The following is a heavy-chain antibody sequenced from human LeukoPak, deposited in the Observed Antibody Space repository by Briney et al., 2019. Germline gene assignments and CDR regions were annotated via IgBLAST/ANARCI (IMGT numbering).Heavy chain of an antibody. CDR2: MSRTADRI. CDR1: GGTLSTYE. V-gene: IGHV3-48*03. Sequence: GGSLRLSCTIFGGTLSTYEFNWVRQAPGKRPECISYMSRTADRIDHSDSVKGRFTMPRDNDKNSVYLQMNSLRVDDTAIYYCATRLPFTGYKNWGQGTLVTVSS. D-gene: IGHD5-24*01. CDR3: ATRLPFTGYKN. J-gene: IGHJ4*01.